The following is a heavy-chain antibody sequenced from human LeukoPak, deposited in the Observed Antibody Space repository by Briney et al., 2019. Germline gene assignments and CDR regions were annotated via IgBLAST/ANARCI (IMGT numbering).Heavy chain of an antibody. CDR3: ARDDLHYDFWSGREAGNWSDP. D-gene: IGHD3-3*01. CDR2: IKKDGSEK. J-gene: IGHJ5*02. V-gene: IGHV3-7*01. CDR1: GFTFSSYW. Sequence: GGSLRLSCAASGFTFSSYWMSWVRQAPGKGLEWVANIKKDGSEKYYVDSVKGRFTISRDNAKNSLYLQMNSLRAEDTAVYYCARDDLHYDFWSGREAGNWSDPWGQGTLVTVSS.